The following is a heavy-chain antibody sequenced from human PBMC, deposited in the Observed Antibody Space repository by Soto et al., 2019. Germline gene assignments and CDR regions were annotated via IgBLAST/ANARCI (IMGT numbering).Heavy chain of an antibody. CDR3: GRDDYGIFPY. Sequence: ASVKVSFKASGYSISAYYIHWVRQAPGQGLEWMGWIDPKNGGTGCAQKFWGRLTMTRDTSVSTVYMDLSGLPSDDTALNFCGRDDYGIFPYWGQGSLVTVSS. CDR2: IDPKNGGT. CDR1: GYSISAYY. V-gene: IGHV1-2*02. D-gene: IGHD3-10*01. J-gene: IGHJ4*02.